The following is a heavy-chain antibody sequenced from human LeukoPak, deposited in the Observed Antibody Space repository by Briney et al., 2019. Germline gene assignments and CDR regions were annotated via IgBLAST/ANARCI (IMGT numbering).Heavy chain of an antibody. D-gene: IGHD3-10*01. CDR3: ARDAFMVRGVSGYD. Sequence: SVKVSCKASGYTFTSYYMHWVRQAPGQGLEWMGGIIPIFGTANYAQKFQGRVTITADESTSTAYMELSSLRSEDTAVYYCARDAFMVRGVSGYDWGQGTLVTVSS. V-gene: IGHV1-69*13. J-gene: IGHJ4*02. CDR2: IIPIFGTA. CDR1: GYTFTSYY.